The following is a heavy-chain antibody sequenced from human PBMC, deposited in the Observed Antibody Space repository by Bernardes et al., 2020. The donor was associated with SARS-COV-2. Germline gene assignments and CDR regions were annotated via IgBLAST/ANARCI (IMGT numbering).Heavy chain of an antibody. CDR1: GGSIRGHY. CDR2: IHDTGIT. D-gene: IGHD1-7*01. J-gene: IGHJ4*02. Sequence: SETLSLTCTVSGGSIRGHYWSWIRQPPGKGLEWIALIHDTGITDYDPSLRGRVFISMDTSNNQVSLYLRSVTAADTAVYYCARHFNSGTYPLDCWGQGTLVTVSS. V-gene: IGHV4-59*08. CDR3: ARHFNSGTYPLDC.